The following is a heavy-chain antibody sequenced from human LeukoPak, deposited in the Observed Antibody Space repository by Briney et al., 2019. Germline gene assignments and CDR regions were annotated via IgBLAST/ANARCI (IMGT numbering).Heavy chain of an antibody. Sequence: GASVMVSCKASGYTFTGYYMHWVRQAPGQGLEWMGWINPNSGGTNYAQKFQGRVTMTRDTSISTAYMELSRLRSDDTAVYYCARSPGFLEWLPTTNWFDPWGQGTLVTVSS. J-gene: IGHJ5*02. CDR3: ARSPGFLEWLPTTNWFDP. D-gene: IGHD3-3*01. CDR2: INPNSGGT. CDR1: GYTFTGYY. V-gene: IGHV1-2*02.